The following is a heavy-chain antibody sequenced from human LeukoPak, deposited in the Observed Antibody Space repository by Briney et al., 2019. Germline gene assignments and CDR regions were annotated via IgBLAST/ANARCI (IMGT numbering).Heavy chain of an antibody. J-gene: IGHJ5*02. CDR2: IWYDGSNK. V-gene: IGHV3-33*06. Sequence: PGRSLRLSCVASGFTLSNYGMHWVRQAPGMGLEWVAVIWYDGSNKNYRDSVRGRFTISRDNFKNTLYLEMNSLRAEDTAVYYCAKTSGYRRFDPWGQGTLVTVSS. CDR1: GFTLSNYG. CDR3: AKTSGYRRFDP. D-gene: IGHD5-12*01.